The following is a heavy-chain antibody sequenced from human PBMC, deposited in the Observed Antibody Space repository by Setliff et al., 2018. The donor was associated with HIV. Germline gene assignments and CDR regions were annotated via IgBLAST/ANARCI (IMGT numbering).Heavy chain of an antibody. CDR1: GGPITRGSYY. Sequence: PSETLSLTCSVSGGPITRGSYYWTWIRQPAGKGLEWIGHAYTTGTTNYSPSLKSRVTISLDTSKNQVSLKMSSVTAADTAVYYCTRGPRGIGPRPDWLDSWGQGTQVTVSS. J-gene: IGHJ5*01. CDR2: AYTTGTT. CDR3: TRGPRGIGPRPDWLDS. D-gene: IGHD6-6*01. V-gene: IGHV4-61*09.